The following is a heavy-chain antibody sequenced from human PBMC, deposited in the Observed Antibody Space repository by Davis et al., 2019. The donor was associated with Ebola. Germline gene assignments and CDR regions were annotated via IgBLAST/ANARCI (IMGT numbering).Heavy chain of an antibody. J-gene: IGHJ5*02. D-gene: IGHD3-10*01. CDR1: GGSFSGYY. V-gene: IGHV4-34*01. CDR3: ARDIELRGVTNNWFDP. Sequence: PSETLSLTCAVYGGSFSGYYWSWIRQPPGKGLEWIGEINHSGSTNYNPSLKSRVTISVDTSKNQFSLKLSSVTAADTAVYYCARDIELRGVTNNWFDPWGQGTLVTVSS. CDR2: INHSGST.